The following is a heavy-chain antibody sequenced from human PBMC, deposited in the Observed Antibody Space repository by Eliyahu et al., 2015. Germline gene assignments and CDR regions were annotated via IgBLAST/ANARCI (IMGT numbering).Heavy chain of an antibody. D-gene: IGHD3-10*01. Sequence: QVHLQQWGAGLVKPSETLSLTCGVFGGSFSGSFSXXFWTLIGGRLGGGRGVDRNGSTNYDPSLKSRMSISIDTSRNELSLRLSSVTAADTAVYYCARGMVRYDISGYTPLETGRDNALAVWGQGTTVTVSS. CDR2: VDRNGST. CDR1: GGSFSGSF. CDR3: ARGMVRYDISGYTPLETGRDNALAV. J-gene: IGHJ6*02. V-gene: IGHV4-34*01.